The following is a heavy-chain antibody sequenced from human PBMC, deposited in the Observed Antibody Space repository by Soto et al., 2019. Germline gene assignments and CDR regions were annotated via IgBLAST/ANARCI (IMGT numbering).Heavy chain of an antibody. V-gene: IGHV3-13*01. D-gene: IGHD2-21*02. CDR2: IGTAGDT. CDR3: ARKTGGDPPYWYFDL. J-gene: IGHJ2*01. Sequence: PGGSLRLSCAASGFTFSSYDMHWVRQATGKGLEWVSAIGTAGDTYYPGSVKGRFTISRENAKNSLYLQMNSLRAGDTAVYSCARKTGGDPPYWYFDLWGRGTLVTVLL. CDR1: GFTFSSYD.